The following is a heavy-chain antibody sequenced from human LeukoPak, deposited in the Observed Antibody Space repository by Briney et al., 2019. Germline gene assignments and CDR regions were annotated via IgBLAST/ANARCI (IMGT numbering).Heavy chain of an antibody. CDR2: ISGSGGST. D-gene: IGHD3-22*01. J-gene: IGHJ4*02. Sequence: GGSLRLSCAASGFTFSSYAMSWVRQASGKGLEWVSAISGSGGSTYYADSVKGRFTISRDNSKNTLYLQMNSLRAEDTAVYYCAKGGGDSSGYYYERGDFDYWGQGTLVTVSS. CDR1: GFTFSSYA. V-gene: IGHV3-23*01. CDR3: AKGGGDSSGYYYERGDFDY.